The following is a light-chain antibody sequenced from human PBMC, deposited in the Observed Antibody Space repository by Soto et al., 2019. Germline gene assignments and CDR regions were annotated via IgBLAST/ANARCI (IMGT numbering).Light chain of an antibody. CDR1: QSVSSD. Sequence: EIVTTQSPATLSVSPGERATLSCRASQSVSSDLAWYQQKPGQAPRLLIYDASNRATGIPARFSGSGSGTDFTLTISSLEAEDFAVYYCQQRSNWPPITFGQGTRLEIK. CDR3: QQRSNWPPIT. CDR2: DAS. V-gene: IGKV3-11*01. J-gene: IGKJ5*01.